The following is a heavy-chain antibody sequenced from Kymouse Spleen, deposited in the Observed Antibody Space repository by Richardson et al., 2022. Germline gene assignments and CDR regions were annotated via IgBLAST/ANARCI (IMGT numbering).Heavy chain of an antibody. Sequence: QVQLQQWGAGLLKPSETLSLTCAVYGGSFSGYYWSWIRQPPGKGLEWIGEINHSGSTNYNPSLKSRVTISVDTSKNQFSLKLSSVTAADTAVYYCARGRGYEGGMDVWGQGTTVTVSS. J-gene: IGHJ6*02. CDR1: GGSFSGYY. CDR3: ARGRGYEGGMDV. CDR2: INHSGST. V-gene: IGHV4-34*01. D-gene: IGHD5-18,IGHD2-2*02,IGHD3-22*01.